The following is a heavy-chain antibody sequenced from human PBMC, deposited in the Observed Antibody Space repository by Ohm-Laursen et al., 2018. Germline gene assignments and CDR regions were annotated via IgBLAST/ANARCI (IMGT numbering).Heavy chain of an antibody. J-gene: IGHJ5*02. CDR2: IHHTGYT. Sequence: SQTLSLTCSVSGDPISAHYWSWIRQPPGKGLEWIGYIHHTGYTTYNPSLKSRVTISVDTSKNQFSLKLSSVTAADTALYYCARGLWWFDPWGQGTLVTVSS. V-gene: IGHV4-59*08. CDR3: ARGLWWFDP. CDR1: GDPISAHY.